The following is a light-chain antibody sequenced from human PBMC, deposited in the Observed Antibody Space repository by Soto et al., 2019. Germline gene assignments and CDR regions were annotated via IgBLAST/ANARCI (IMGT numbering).Light chain of an antibody. CDR2: DNN. CDR1: SPNIGNNY. Sequence: QSVLTQPPSVSAAQGQRVTTPCPGSSPNIGNNYVSWYQQLPGTAPKPLIYDNNKRPSGIPDRFSGSKSGTSATLGITGLQTGDEADYYCGTWDSSLSAVVFGGGTQLTVL. CDR3: GTWDSSLSAVV. J-gene: IGLJ2*01. V-gene: IGLV1-51*01.